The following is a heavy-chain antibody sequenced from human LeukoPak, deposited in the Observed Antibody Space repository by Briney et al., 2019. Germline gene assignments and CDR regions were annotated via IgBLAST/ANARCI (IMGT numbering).Heavy chain of an antibody. CDR2: MNPNSGYT. J-gene: IGHJ4*02. CDR3: ARVPRELGAY. CDR1: GYTFTSYD. V-gene: IGHV1-8*01. Sequence: ASVKVSCTASGYTFTSYDINWVRQATGQGLEWMGFMNPNSGYTGYAQKFQGRLTMTRDTSINTAYMELSSLRSEDTALYYCARVPRELGAYWGQGTLVTVSS. D-gene: IGHD3-16*01.